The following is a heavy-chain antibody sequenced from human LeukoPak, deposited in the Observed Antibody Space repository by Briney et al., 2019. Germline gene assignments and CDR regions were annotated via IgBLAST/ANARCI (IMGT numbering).Heavy chain of an antibody. D-gene: IGHD3-22*01. CDR2: ISGYNGNT. J-gene: IGHJ6*03. CDR1: GYTFTNYG. CDR3: ARPLHYYDTNGLDYYYMDV. Sequence: GASVKVSCKASGYTFTNYGISWVRQAPGQGLEWMGWISGYNGNTNYAQKLQGRVTMTTDTSTSTAYMELRSLRSDDTAVYYCARPLHYYDTNGLDYYYMDVWGKGTTVTVSS. V-gene: IGHV1-18*01.